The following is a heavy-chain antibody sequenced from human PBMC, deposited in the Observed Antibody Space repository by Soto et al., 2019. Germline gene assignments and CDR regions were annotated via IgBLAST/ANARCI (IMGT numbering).Heavy chain of an antibody. CDR2: IYTSGST. CDR1: GGSISSYY. Sequence: SETLSLTCTVSGGSISSYYWSWIRQPAGKGLEWIGRIYTSGSTNYNPSLKSRVTMSVDTSKNQFSLKLSSVTAADTAVYYCAREGSVRYCSGGSCYLNWFDPWGQGTPVTVSS. D-gene: IGHD2-15*01. V-gene: IGHV4-4*07. CDR3: AREGSVRYCSGGSCYLNWFDP. J-gene: IGHJ5*02.